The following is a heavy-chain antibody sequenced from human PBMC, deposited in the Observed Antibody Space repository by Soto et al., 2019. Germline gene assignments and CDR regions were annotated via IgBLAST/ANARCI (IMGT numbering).Heavy chain of an antibody. V-gene: IGHV3-33*01. J-gene: IGHJ4*02. Sequence: GGSLRLSCEASGFPFSAYGMHWIRQAPGKGLEWVAVIWFDSSHSFYADSVQGRFTVSRDNSKNTQYLQMSSLRAEDTAVYYCARYSSNSYYFDYRGQGALVTVPS. CDR2: IWFDSSHS. D-gene: IGHD6-13*01. CDR1: GFPFSAYG. CDR3: ARYSSNSYYFDY.